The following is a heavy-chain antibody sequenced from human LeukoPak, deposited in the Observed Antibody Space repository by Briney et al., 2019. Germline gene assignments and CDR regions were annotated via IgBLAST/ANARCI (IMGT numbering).Heavy chain of an antibody. Sequence: PSETLSLTCTVSGGSISSSSYYWGWIRQPPGKGLEWIGSIYYSGSTYYNPSLKSRVTISVDTSKNQFSLKLSSVTAADTAVYYCARGGIAAAGVAYYYYYGMDVWGQGTTVTVSS. V-gene: IGHV4-39*07. D-gene: IGHD6-13*01. CDR2: IYYSGST. CDR3: ARGGIAAAGVAYYYYYGMDV. CDR1: GGSISSSSYY. J-gene: IGHJ6*02.